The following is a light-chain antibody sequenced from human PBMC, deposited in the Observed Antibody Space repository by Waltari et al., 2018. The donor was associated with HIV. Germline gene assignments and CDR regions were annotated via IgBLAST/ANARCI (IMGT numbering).Light chain of an antibody. CDR1: SLRSYY. CDR3: NSRGSSGNHV. CDR2: GEN. V-gene: IGLV3-19*01. J-gene: IGLJ1*01. Sequence: SSELTQEPAVSVALGQTVRITCQGDSLRSYYASWYQQKPGQAPLLLIYGENRRPSGIPDRFSGSTSGNTASVTITGAQAEDEADYYCNSRGSSGNHVFGIGAKVTVL.